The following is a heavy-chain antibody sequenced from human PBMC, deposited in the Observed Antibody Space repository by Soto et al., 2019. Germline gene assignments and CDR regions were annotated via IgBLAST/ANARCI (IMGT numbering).Heavy chain of an antibody. CDR3: ASALRFEDSYYCYTGMDV. CDR2: IIPIFGTA. V-gene: IGHV1-69*13. CDR1: GGTFSSYA. J-gene: IGHJ6*04. Sequence: ASVKVSCKASGGTFSSYAISWVRQAPGQGLEWMGGIIPIFGTANYAKKFQGRVTITADESTSTAYMELSSLRSEATAVYYWASALRFEDSYYCYTGMDVWGTGPTVTVST. D-gene: IGHD3-16*01.